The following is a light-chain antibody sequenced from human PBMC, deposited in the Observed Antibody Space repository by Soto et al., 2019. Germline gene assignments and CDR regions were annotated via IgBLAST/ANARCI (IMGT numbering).Light chain of an antibody. V-gene: IGLV1-40*01. CDR1: SSNIGAGYD. Sequence: QSVLTQPPSVSGAPGQRVTISCTGSSSNIGAGYDVHWYQQLPGTAPKLLIYGNGNRPSGVPDRFSGSKSGTSASLAITGLQAEDEADYYCSSYTSSSTLFGTGTKVTVL. CDR3: SSYTSSSTL. CDR2: GNG. J-gene: IGLJ1*01.